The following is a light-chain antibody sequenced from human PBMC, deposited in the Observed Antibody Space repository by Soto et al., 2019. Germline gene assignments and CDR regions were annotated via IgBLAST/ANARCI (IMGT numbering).Light chain of an antibody. CDR2: AAS. V-gene: IGKV1-39*01. J-gene: IGKJ5*01. CDR3: QQSYSTPRIT. CDR1: QNISSY. Sequence: DIQMTQSPSSLSASVGDRVTITCQASQNISSYLNWYQQKPGKAPKLLIYAASSLQSGVPSRFSGRGSGTDFTLTISSLQPEDFATYYCQQSYSTPRITFGQGTRLEIK.